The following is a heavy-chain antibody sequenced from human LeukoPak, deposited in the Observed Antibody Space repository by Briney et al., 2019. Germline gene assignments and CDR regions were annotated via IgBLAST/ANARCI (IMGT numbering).Heavy chain of an antibody. J-gene: IGHJ5*02. Sequence: SETLSLTCSVSSGSITSYHWSWIRQSPGKGLEWIGYISHSGSTNYNPSLKSRVTMSIDTSKNQFSLKLTSVTAADTAVYYCASGGYCSTTSCYPNWFDPWGQGTLVTVSS. CDR1: SGSITSYH. D-gene: IGHD2-2*01. CDR3: ASGGYCSTTSCYPNWFDP. V-gene: IGHV4-59*01. CDR2: ISHSGST.